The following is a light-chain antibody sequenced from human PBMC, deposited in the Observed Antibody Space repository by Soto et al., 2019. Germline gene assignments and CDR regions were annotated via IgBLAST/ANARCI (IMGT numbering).Light chain of an antibody. Sequence: DIQMTQSPSTLSASVGDGVTITCRASQSISSWLAWYQQKPGKAPKLLIYKASSLQSGVPSRFSGSGSGTEFTLTISSLQPEDFATYYCLQHNSYPRTFGQGTKVDIK. CDR2: KAS. CDR1: QSISSW. V-gene: IGKV1-5*03. J-gene: IGKJ1*01. CDR3: LQHNSYPRT.